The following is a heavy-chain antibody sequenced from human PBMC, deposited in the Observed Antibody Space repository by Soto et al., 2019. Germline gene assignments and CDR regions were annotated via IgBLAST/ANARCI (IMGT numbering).Heavy chain of an antibody. CDR3: ARGDRGAFDL. CDR2: IHSDGSST. D-gene: IGHD1-26*01. V-gene: IGHV3-74*01. CDR1: GFTFSYYW. Sequence: EVQLLESGGGLVQPGESLRLSCAASGFTFSYYWMHWVRQAPGMGLVWVSRIHSDGSSTTYADSVKGRFTISRDNDRNTLYLQMTSLRAEDTAVYYCARGDRGAFDLWGQGTVVTVSS. J-gene: IGHJ3*01.